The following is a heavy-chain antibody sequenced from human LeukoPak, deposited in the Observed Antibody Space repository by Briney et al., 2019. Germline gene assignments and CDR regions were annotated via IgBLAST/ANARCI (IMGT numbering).Heavy chain of an antibody. D-gene: IGHD1-26*01. Sequence: GGSLRLSCAASEFSVGSNYMTWVRQAPGKGLEWVSIIYSGGSTFYADSVKGRFTISRDNSKNTLYLQMNSLRAEDTAVYYCAKGRGWEASYYYYMDVWGKGTTVTISS. V-gene: IGHV3-66*02. CDR3: AKGRGWEASYYYYMDV. CDR2: IYSGGST. J-gene: IGHJ6*03. CDR1: EFSVGSNY.